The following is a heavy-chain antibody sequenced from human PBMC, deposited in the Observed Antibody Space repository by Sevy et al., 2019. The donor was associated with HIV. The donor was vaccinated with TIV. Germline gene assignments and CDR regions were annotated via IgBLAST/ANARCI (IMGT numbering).Heavy chain of an antibody. CDR3: AKDTTSYCSGGSCYGAFDI. V-gene: IGHV3-9*01. CDR2: ISWNSGSI. CDR1: GFTFDDYA. J-gene: IGHJ3*02. D-gene: IGHD2-15*01. Sequence: SLKISCAASGFTFDDYAMHWVRQAPGKGLEWASGISWNSGSIGYADSVKGRFTISRDNAKNSLYLQMNSLRAEDTALYYCAKDTTSYCSGGSCYGAFDIWGQGTMVTVSS.